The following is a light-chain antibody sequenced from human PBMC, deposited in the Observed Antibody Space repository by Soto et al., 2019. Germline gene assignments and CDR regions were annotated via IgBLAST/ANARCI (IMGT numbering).Light chain of an antibody. J-gene: IGKJ5*01. CDR1: QSVSSK. Sequence: VLTQSPGTLSLSPGYRATLSFRSSQSVSSKLAWYQQKPGQAPRLLIYDTSTRATGIPARFSGSGSGTEFTLTISSLQSEDFAVYYCQQYSNWPPITFGQGTRLEIK. V-gene: IGKV3-15*01. CDR3: QQYSNWPPIT. CDR2: DTS.